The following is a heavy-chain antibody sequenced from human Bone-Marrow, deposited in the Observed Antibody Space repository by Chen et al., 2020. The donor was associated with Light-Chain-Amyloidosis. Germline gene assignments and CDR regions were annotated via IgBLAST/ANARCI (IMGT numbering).Heavy chain of an antibody. CDR3: ASYNGGAALNI. J-gene: IGHJ3*02. CDR2: IKEDGSEK. Sequence: VQXXXSXXXSCAASGFTFSRYWMSWVRQAPGKGLAWVTNIKEDGSEKYYVDSVKGRFTISRDNAKNXXXXXXXXXXDXDTALYYCASYNGGAALNIWGQETMVTVSS. D-gene: IGHD3-16*01. CDR1: GFTFSRYW. V-gene: IGHV3-7*01.